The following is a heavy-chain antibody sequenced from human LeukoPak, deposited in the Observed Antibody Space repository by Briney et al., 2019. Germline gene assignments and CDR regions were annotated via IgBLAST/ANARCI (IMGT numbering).Heavy chain of an antibody. D-gene: IGHD3-22*01. J-gene: IGHJ4*02. CDR3: ARDPRGYDSSGYSDY. V-gene: IGHV3-21*01. CDR1: GFTFSSYS. Sequence: GGSLRLSCAASGFTFSSYSMNWVRQAPGKGLEWVSSISSSSSYIYYAGSVKGRFTISRDNAKNSLYLQMNSLRAEDTAVYYCARDPRGYDSSGYSDYWGQGTLVTVSS. CDR2: ISSSSSYI.